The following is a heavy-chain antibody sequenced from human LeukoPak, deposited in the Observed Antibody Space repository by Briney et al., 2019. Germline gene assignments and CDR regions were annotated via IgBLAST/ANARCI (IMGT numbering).Heavy chain of an antibody. D-gene: IGHD6-13*01. CDR1: GYSFTNYW. CDR2: IYPGDSDT. CDR3: ARPSSSWYDNFDY. V-gene: IGHV5-51*01. Sequence: GESPKISCKGSGYSFTNYWIGWVRQMPGKGLEWMGVIYPGDSDTRYSPSFQGQVTISAGKSISTAYLQWSSLKASDTALYYCARPSSSWYDNFDYWGQGTLVTVSS. J-gene: IGHJ4*02.